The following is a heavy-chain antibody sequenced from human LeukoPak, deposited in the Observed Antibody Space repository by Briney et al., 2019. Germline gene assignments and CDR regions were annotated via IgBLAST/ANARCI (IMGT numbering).Heavy chain of an antibody. CDR1: GGSISSYY. J-gene: IGHJ5*02. Sequence: PSETLSLTCTVSGGSISSYYWSWIRQPPGKGLEWIGYIYYSGSTNYNPSLKSRVTISVDTSKNQFSLKLSSVTAADTAVYYCARASITIFGVAPWGQGTLVTVSS. CDR3: ARASITIFGVAP. CDR2: IYYSGST. D-gene: IGHD3-3*01. V-gene: IGHV4-59*08.